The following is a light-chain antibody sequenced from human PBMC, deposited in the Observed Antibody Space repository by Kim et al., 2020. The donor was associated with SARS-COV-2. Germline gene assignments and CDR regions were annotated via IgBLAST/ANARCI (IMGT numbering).Light chain of an antibody. Sequence: GQNVTISCSGITSNIGNNYVSWYQQLPGTAPKLLIYVNNKRPSGIPDRFSGSKSGTSATLCITGLQAGDEADYFCGTWDTSLFTVVFGGGTQLTVL. CDR2: VNN. CDR1: TSNIGNNY. V-gene: IGLV1-51*01. J-gene: IGLJ2*01. CDR3: GTWDTSLFTVV.